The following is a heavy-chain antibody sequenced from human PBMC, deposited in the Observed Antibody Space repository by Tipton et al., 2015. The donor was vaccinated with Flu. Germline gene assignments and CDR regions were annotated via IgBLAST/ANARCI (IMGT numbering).Heavy chain of an antibody. V-gene: IGHV3-64D*06. CDR2: ISSNGGST. CDR3: NGEAGYCSSTSCYYYMDV. Sequence: SLRLSCSASGFTFSSYAMHWVRQAPGKGLAYVSAISSNGGSTYYPDSVKGSFTISRDNSKNTLYLQMTSLRAEDTAVYYCNGEAGYCSSTSCYYYMDVWGKGTTVTVPS. CDR1: GFTFSSYA. D-gene: IGHD2-2*01. J-gene: IGHJ6*03.